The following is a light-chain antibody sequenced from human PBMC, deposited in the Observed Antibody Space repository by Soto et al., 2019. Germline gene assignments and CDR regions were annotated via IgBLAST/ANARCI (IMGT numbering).Light chain of an antibody. J-gene: IGKJ1*01. CDR3: QQYNSYSWT. CDR2: KAS. V-gene: IGKV1-5*03. Sequence: DIQMTQSPSTLSASVGDRVTITCRASQSISSWLAWYQQKPGKAPKLLIYKASSLESGVPSRFSGSGSGTEFPLTISSLQPDDFVTYYCQQYNSYSWTFGQGTKVEIK. CDR1: QSISSW.